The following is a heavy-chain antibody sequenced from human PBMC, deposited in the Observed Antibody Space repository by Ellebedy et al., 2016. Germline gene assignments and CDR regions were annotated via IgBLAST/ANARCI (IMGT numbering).Heavy chain of an antibody. CDR1: GFTVSSNY. CDR2: IYSGGST. V-gene: IGHV3-66*01. D-gene: IGHD3-3*01. Sequence: GESLKISCAASGFTVSSNYMSWVRQAPGKGLEWVSVIYSGGSTYYADSVKGRFTISRDNSKNTLYLQMNSLRAEDTAVYYCARGDDHYYFDYWGQGTLVTVSS. CDR3: ARGDDHYYFDY. J-gene: IGHJ4*02.